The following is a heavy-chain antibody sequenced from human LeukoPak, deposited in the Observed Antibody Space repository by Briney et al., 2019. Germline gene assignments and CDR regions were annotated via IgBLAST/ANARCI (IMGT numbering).Heavy chain of an antibody. V-gene: IGHV3-23*01. D-gene: IGHD3-22*01. J-gene: IGHJ4*02. CDR2: ISGSGGST. CDR3: ATGNKDKKYYYDSSGYYYY. Sequence: TGGSLRLSCAASGFRFSSYWMSWVRQAPGKGLEWVSAISGSGGSTYYADSVKGRFTISRDNSKNTLYLQMNSLRAEDTAVYYCATGNKDKKYYYDSSGYYYYWGQGTLVTVSS. CDR1: GFRFSSYW.